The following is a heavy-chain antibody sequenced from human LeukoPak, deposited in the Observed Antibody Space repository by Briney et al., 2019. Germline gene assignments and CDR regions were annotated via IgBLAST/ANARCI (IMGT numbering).Heavy chain of an antibody. CDR1: GGSLSGYY. CDR2: IHYTGAT. J-gene: IGHJ2*01. V-gene: IGHV4-34*01. D-gene: IGHD3-9*01. Sequence: SETLSLTCVVSGGSLSGYYWGWIRQPPGKGLEWIGEIHYTGATTSNPSLKSRVSLSLDSSRNELSLRLISVTAADTGLYFCARGLDKTFWYFDIWGRGTLVTVSS. CDR3: ARGLDKTFWYFDI.